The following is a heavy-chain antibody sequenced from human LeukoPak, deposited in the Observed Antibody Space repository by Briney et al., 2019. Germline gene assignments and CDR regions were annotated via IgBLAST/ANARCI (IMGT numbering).Heavy chain of an antibody. CDR3: ARTIEPTVTTRGYYMDV. Sequence: ASVTVSCTASGYTFTGYYMHWVRQAPGQGLEWMGWINPNSGGTNYAQKFQGRVTMTRDTSISTAYMELSRLRSDDTAVYYCARTIEPTVTTRGYYMDVWGKGTTVTISS. J-gene: IGHJ6*03. V-gene: IGHV1-2*02. CDR1: GYTFTGYY. CDR2: INPNSGGT. D-gene: IGHD4-17*01.